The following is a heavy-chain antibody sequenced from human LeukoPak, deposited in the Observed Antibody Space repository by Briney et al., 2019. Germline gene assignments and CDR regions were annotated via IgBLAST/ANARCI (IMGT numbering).Heavy chain of an antibody. V-gene: IGHV1-46*01. CDR3: ARGQGYCSSTSCYAEWFDP. CDR1: GYTFTSYY. D-gene: IGHD2-2*01. Sequence: ASVKVSCKASGYTFTSYYMHWVRQAPGQGLEWMGIINPSGGSTSYAQKSQGRVTMTRDTSTSTVYMELSSLRSEDTAVYYCARGQGYCSSTSCYAEWFDPWGQGTLVTVSS. J-gene: IGHJ5*02. CDR2: INPSGGST.